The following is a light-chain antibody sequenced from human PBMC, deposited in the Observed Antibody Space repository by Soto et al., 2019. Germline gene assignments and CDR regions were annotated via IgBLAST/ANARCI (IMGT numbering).Light chain of an antibody. CDR2: EVN. CDR1: SGDVGASNY. CDR3: ASYTHMNTL. V-gene: IGLV2-14*01. J-gene: IGLJ2*01. Sequence: QSALTQPASVSGSLGQSITISCIGSSGDVGASNYVSWLQHHPDKVPKVLIYEVNNRPPGISYRFSGSKSGNTASLTVSGLQPEDEAHYYCASYTHMNTLFGGGTKLTVL.